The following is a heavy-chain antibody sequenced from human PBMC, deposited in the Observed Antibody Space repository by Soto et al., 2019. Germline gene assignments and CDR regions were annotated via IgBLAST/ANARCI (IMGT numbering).Heavy chain of an antibody. J-gene: IGHJ4*02. V-gene: IGHV4-39*02. CDR3: ASLYGDWTPFDY. D-gene: IGHD4-17*01. CDR1: GGSISSSSYY. CDR2: IYYSGST. Sequence: QLQLQESGPGLVKPSETLSLTCTVSGGSISSSSYYWGWIRQPPGKGLEWIGSIYYSGSTYYNPSLKSRVTISVDTSKNHFSLKLSSVTAADTAVYYCASLYGDWTPFDYWGQGTLVTVSS.